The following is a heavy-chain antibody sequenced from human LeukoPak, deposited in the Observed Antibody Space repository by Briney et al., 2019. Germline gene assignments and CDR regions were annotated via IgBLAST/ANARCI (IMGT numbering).Heavy chain of an antibody. CDR1: GYSISSGYY. CDR3: ARGVCTNGVCYTKLGVWFDP. D-gene: IGHD2-8*01. CDR2: IYHSGST. Sequence: SETLSLTCTVSGYSISSGYYWGWIRQPPGKGLEWIGSIYHSGSTYHNPSLKSRVTISVDTSKNQFSLKLSSVTAADTAVYYCARGVCTNGVCYTKLGVWFDPWGQGTLVTVSS. J-gene: IGHJ5*02. V-gene: IGHV4-38-2*02.